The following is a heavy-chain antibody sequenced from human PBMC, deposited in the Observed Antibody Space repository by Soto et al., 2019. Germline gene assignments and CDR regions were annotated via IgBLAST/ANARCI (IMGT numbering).Heavy chain of an antibody. Sequence: GGSLRLSCAASGFTFDDYAMHWVRQAPGKGLEWVSLISGDGGSTYYADSVKGRFTISRDNSKNSLYLQMNSLRTEDTALYYCVKVIGTAMAGGGFDYWGQGTLVTVSS. CDR2: ISGDGGST. CDR1: GFTFDDYA. J-gene: IGHJ4*02. D-gene: IGHD5-18*01. CDR3: VKVIGTAMAGGGFDY. V-gene: IGHV3-43*02.